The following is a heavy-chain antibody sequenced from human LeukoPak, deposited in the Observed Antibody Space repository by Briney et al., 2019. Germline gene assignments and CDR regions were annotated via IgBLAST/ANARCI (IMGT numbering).Heavy chain of an antibody. CDR3: ARDLSSGWIDY. CDR1: GGSISSYY. CDR2: IYYSGST. V-gene: IGHV4-59*01. Sequence: PSETLSLTCTVSGGSISSYYWSWIRQPPGKGLEWIGYIYYSGSTNYNPSLKSRVTILVDTSKNQFSLKLSSVTAADTAVYYCARDLSSGWIDYWAREPWSPSPQ. D-gene: IGHD6-19*01. J-gene: IGHJ4*02.